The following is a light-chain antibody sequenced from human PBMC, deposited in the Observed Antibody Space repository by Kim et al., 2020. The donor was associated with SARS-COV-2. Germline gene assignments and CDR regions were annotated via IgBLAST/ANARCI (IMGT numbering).Light chain of an antibody. CDR3: NSRDRSGNHLV. J-gene: IGLJ3*02. V-gene: IGLV3-19*01. Sequence: SSELTQEPAVSVALGQTVRITCQGDSLRSYHATWYQQKPGQAPVLVIYYKNNRPSGIPDRFSGSSSGNTASLSITGAQAEDAADYYCNSRDRSGNHLVFG. CDR1: SLRSYH. CDR2: YKN.